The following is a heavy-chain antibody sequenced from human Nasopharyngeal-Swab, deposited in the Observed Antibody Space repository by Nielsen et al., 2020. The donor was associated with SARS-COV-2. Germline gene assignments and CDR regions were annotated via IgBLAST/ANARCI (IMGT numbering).Heavy chain of an antibody. CDR3: SERRLWFGELLGFDP. D-gene: IGHD3-10*01. J-gene: IGHJ5*02. Sequence: ASVKVSCKASGYTFTSYAMNWVRQAPGQGLEWMGWINTNTGNPTYAQGFTGRFVFSLDTSVSTAYLQISSLKAEDTAVYYCSERRLWFGELLGFDPWGQGTLVTVSS. CDR1: GYTFTSYA. V-gene: IGHV7-4-1*02. CDR2: INTNTGNP.